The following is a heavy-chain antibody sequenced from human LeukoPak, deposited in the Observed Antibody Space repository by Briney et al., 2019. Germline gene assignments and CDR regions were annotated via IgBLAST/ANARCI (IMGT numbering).Heavy chain of an antibody. V-gene: IGHV3-30*12. Sequence: PGGSLRLSCAASGFTFSSYGMHWVRQAPGKGLEWVAVISHDGSNKYYADSVRGRFTISRDNSKNTLYLQMNSLRAEDTAVYYCARVAPFQVLGSGTHRGMDVWGQGTTVTVSS. CDR3: ARVAPFQVLGSGTHRGMDV. CDR1: GFTFSSYG. J-gene: IGHJ6*02. D-gene: IGHD3-10*01. CDR2: ISHDGSNK.